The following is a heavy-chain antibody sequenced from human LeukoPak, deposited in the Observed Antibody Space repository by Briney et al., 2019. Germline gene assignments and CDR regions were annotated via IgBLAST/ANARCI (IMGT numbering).Heavy chain of an antibody. Sequence: GGSLRLSCAASGFTFSSYWMHWVRQAPGKGLVWVSRINTDGSSTSYADSVKGRFTISRDNAKNTLYLQMNSLRAEDTAVYYCAKDQPLRGLRPDAFDIWGQGTMVTVSS. D-gene: IGHD4-17*01. CDR1: GFTFSSYW. CDR2: INTDGSST. CDR3: AKDQPLRGLRPDAFDI. J-gene: IGHJ3*02. V-gene: IGHV3-74*01.